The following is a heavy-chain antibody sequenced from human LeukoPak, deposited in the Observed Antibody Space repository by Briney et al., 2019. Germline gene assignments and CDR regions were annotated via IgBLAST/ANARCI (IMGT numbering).Heavy chain of an antibody. D-gene: IGHD3-10*01. J-gene: IGHJ6*02. Sequence: PGGSLRLSCAASGFTFSSYAMSWVRQAPGKGLEWVSAISGSGGSTYYADSVKGRFTISRDNSKNTLYLQMNSLRAEDTAVYYCARYEGFGELYDYYYYYGMDVWGQGTTVTVSS. V-gene: IGHV3-23*01. CDR2: ISGSGGST. CDR1: GFTFSSYA. CDR3: ARYEGFGELYDYYYYYGMDV.